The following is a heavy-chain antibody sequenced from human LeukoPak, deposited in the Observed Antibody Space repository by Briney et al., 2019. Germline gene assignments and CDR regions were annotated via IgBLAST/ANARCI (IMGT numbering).Heavy chain of an antibody. Sequence: ASVKVSCKASGYTFTSYGISWVRQAPGQGLEWMGWISAYNGNTNYAQKLQGRVTMTTDTSTSTAYMELRSLRSDDTAVYYCARGDYDSSGYYLFSDDYWGQGTLVTVSS. CDR1: GYTFTSYG. CDR2: ISAYNGNT. J-gene: IGHJ4*02. D-gene: IGHD3-22*01. V-gene: IGHV1-18*01. CDR3: ARGDYDSSGYYLFSDDY.